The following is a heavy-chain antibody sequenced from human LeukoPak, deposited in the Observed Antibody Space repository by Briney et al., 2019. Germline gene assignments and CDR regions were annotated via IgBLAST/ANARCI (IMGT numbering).Heavy chain of an antibody. CDR1: GGSISSYY. CDR3: ARVSYSSGWYDDYFDY. Sequence: SETLSLTRTVSGGSISSYYWSWIRQPPGNGLEWIGDIYYSGSTNYHPSLKSPVTISLDTYTNPISLNLSSLTAADTAVYYCARVSYSSGWYDDYFDYWGQGTLVTVSS. V-gene: IGHV4-59*01. CDR2: IYYSGST. D-gene: IGHD6-19*01. J-gene: IGHJ4*02.